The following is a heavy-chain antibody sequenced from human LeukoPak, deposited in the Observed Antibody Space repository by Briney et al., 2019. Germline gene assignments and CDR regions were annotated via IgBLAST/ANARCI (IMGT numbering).Heavy chain of an antibody. CDR3: TRGNPDVDWFDP. Sequence: GGSLRLSCAASGFTFSSYWMHWVRQAPGKGLEWVGRIKSKTDGGTTDYAAPVKGRFTISRDDSKSIAYLQMNSLKTEDTAVYYCTRGNPDVDWFDPWGQGTLVTVSS. CDR1: GFTFSSYW. CDR2: IKSKTDGGTT. D-gene: IGHD1-14*01. V-gene: IGHV3-15*01. J-gene: IGHJ5*02.